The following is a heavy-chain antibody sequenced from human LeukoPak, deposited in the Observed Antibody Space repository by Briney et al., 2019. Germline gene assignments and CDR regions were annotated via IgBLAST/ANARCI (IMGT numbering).Heavy chain of an antibody. J-gene: IGHJ5*02. V-gene: IGHV1-2*02. CDR2: INPNSGGT. Sequence: ASVKVSCKASGYTFTGYYMHWVRQALGQGLEWMGWINPNSGGTNYAQKFQGRVTMTRDTSISTAYMELSRLRSDDTAVYYCARAITIFGVVTRVSWFDPWGQGTLVTVSS. CDR1: GYTFTGYY. CDR3: ARAITIFGVVTRVSWFDP. D-gene: IGHD3-3*01.